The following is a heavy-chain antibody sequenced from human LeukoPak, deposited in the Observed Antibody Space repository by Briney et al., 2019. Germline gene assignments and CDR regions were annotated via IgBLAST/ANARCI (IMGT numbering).Heavy chain of an antibody. Sequence: GGSLRLSCAASGFTFSSYAMSWVRQAPGKGLEWVSAISGSGGSTYYADSVKGRFTISRNNSKNTLYLQMNSLRAEDTAVYYCARDSSGWDAFDIWGQGTMVTVSS. CDR3: ARDSSGWDAFDI. D-gene: IGHD6-19*01. V-gene: IGHV3-23*01. J-gene: IGHJ3*02. CDR1: GFTFSSYA. CDR2: ISGSGGST.